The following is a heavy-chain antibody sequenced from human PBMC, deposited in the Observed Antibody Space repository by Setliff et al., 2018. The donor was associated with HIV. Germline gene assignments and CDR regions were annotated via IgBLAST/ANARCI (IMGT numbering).Heavy chain of an antibody. CDR1: GGYISSHY. CDR2: IYYSGTT. CDR3: ARGGGSSCAYYYYMDV. V-gene: IGHV4-59*11. Sequence: SETLSLTCTVSGGYISSHYWSWIRQPPGKGLDWIGYIYYSGTTTYNPSLKSRVIISVDTSKSQFSLKLSSVTAADTAVYYCARGGGSSCAYYYYMDVWGKGTTVTVSS. D-gene: IGHD6-13*01. J-gene: IGHJ6*03.